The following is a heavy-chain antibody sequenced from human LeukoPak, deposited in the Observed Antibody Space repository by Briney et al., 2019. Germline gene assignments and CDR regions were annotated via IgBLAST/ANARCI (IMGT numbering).Heavy chain of an antibody. D-gene: IGHD6-13*01. Sequence: GGSLRLSCAASGFTVSSNYMSWVRQAPGKGPEWVSVIYSDGSTYYADSVKGRFTISRDTSKNTLYLQMNSLRTEDTAVYYCARDLAAGGTYPHYWGQGTLISVSS. CDR3: ARDLAAGGTYPHY. CDR2: IYSDGST. V-gene: IGHV3-53*01. CDR1: GFTVSSNY. J-gene: IGHJ4*02.